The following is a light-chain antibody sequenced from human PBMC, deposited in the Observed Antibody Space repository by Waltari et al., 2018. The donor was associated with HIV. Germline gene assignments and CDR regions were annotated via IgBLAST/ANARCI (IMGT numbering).Light chain of an antibody. CDR3: CSYAGSSFYV. V-gene: IGLV2-11*01. J-gene: IGLJ1*01. CDR1: SSDVGTYNY. Sequence: QSALTQPRSVSGSPGQSVTISCTGTSSDVGTYNYVSWYQQHTGKAPKLILYDVSKRPSGVPDRFSGSKSGNTASLTISGLRVEDEVDYYCCSYAGSSFYVFGTGTQVTVL. CDR2: DVS.